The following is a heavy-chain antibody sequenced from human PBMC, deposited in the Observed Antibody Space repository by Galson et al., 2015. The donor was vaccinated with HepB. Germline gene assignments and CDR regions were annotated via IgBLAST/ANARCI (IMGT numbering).Heavy chain of an antibody. CDR1: GFTLTGYA. J-gene: IGHJ6*03. CDR2: ISSSGGST. Sequence: SLRLSCAASGFTLTGYAMTWVRRAPGKGLEWVSDISSSGGSTYYADSVQGRFIISRDNSKNTLFLQMNSLRAEDTAVYYCAKGVSSSFYYYMDVWGKGTTVTVSS. CDR3: AKGVSSSFYYYMDV. D-gene: IGHD6-6*01. V-gene: IGHV3-23*01.